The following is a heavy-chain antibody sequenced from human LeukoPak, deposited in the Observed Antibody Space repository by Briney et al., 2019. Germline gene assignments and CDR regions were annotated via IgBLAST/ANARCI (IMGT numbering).Heavy chain of an antibody. V-gene: IGHV3-23*01. J-gene: IGHJ5*02. D-gene: IGHD1-26*01. Sequence: GGSLRLSCAASGFTFSSYAMSWVRQAPGKGLEWVSAISGSGGSTYYADSVKGRFTTSRDNSKNTLYLQMNSLRAEDTAVYYCAKGRGIVGAFNWFDPWGQGTLVTVSS. CDR1: GFTFSSYA. CDR3: AKGRGIVGAFNWFDP. CDR2: ISGSGGST.